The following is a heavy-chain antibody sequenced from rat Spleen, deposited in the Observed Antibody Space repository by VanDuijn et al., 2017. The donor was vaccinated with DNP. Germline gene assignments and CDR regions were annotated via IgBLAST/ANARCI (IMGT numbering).Heavy chain of an antibody. CDR2: IDAGSGST. J-gene: IGHJ1*01. V-gene: IGHV1-43*01. Sequence: QVQLQQSGAELAKPGSSVKISCTASGYTFTSYYVSWLKQTTGQGLDYIGYIDAGSGSTNYNEKFRGKATLTVDKSSSTAFLQLSSLTPDDSAVYYCASSNWGYYWYFDFWGPGTMVTVSS. D-gene: IGHD5-1*01. CDR3: ASSNWGYYWYFDF. CDR1: GYTFTSYY.